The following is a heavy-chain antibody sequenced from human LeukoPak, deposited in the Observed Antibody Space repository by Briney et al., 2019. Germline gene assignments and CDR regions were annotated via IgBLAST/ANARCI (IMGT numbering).Heavy chain of an antibody. J-gene: IGHJ3*02. V-gene: IGHV3-23*01. D-gene: IGHD5-18*01. Sequence: GGSLRLSRAASRFTLISYAMSWVRQAAGRGVEWVSAICGRGGSTYYADSVKGRFTISSDNSKNTLYLQMNSLRAEDTAVYYCAKAFGAMVTFDGFDIWGQGKMVTVSS. CDR1: RFTLISYA. CDR2: ICGRGGST. CDR3: AKAFGAMVTFDGFDI.